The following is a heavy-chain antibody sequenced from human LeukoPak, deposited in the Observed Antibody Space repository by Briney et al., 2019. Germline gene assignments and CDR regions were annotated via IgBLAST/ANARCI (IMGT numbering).Heavy chain of an antibody. V-gene: IGHV3-74*01. Sequence: GGSLSLSCAVSGFTVSRYWMHWVRHAPGKGLVWVSRIKTDGSSTNYADSVKGRFTISRDNAKNTLYLQMNSLRAEDTGVYYCVRPSDRDGLQPFFDSLGQGAPGTVSS. J-gene: IGHJ4*02. D-gene: IGHD5-24*01. CDR1: GFTVSRYW. CDR3: VRPSDRDGLQPFFDS. CDR2: IKTDGSST.